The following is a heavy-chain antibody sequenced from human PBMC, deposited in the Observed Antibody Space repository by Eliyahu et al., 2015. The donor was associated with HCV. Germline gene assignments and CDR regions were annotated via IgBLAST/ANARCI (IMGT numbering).Heavy chain of an antibody. CDR1: GYXFTSYW. Sequence: EVQLVQSGAEVKKPGQSLKISXKGSGYXFTSYWXXWVRQMPGKGLEWVGIIYPGDSDTRYSPSFQGQVTISADKSISTAYLQWSSLKASDTAMYYCGRIEWVRDYVWGSYPAYFDYWGQGTLATVSS. V-gene: IGHV5-51*03. D-gene: IGHD3-16*02. J-gene: IGHJ4*02. CDR3: GRIEWVRDYVWGSYPAYFDY. CDR2: IYPGDSDT.